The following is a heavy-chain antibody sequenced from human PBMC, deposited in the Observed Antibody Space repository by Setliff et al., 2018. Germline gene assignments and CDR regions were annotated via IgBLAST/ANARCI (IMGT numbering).Heavy chain of an antibody. J-gene: IGHJ1*01. CDR1: GFTFRIYS. Sequence: LRLSCAASGFTFRIYSMNWLRQAPGKGLEWVSYVSSGSISTTHYADSVRGRFTVSRDNAKNTLYLEMNNLRSEDTAVYYCAAIVDTDWHKEFQYWGQGTLVTVSS. D-gene: IGHD3-9*01. CDR3: AAIVDTDWHKEFQY. V-gene: IGHV3-48*01. CDR2: VSSGSISTT.